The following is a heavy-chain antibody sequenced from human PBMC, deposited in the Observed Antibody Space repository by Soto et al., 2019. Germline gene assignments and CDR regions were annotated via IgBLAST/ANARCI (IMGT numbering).Heavy chain of an antibody. D-gene: IGHD2-2*01. J-gene: IGHJ3*02. CDR1: AYTFTGYY. CDR2: INPNSGGT. CDR3: ARAGCSSTSCPNAFDI. V-gene: IGHV1-2*04. Sequence: ASVKVSCKASAYTFTGYYMHWVRQAPGQGLEWMGWINPNSGGTNYAQKFQGWVTMTRDTSISTAYMELSRLRSDDTAVYYCARAGCSSTSCPNAFDIWGQGTMVTVSS.